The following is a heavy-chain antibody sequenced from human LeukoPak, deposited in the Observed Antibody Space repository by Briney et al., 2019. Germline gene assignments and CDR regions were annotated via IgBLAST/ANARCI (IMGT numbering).Heavy chain of an antibody. J-gene: IGHJ4*02. CDR3: TTRGIQLWPRAFGY. Sequence: GGSLRLSCAASGFTFSNAWMSWVRQAPGKGLEWVGRIKSKTDGGTTDYAAPVKGRFTISRDDSKNTLYLQMNSLKTEDTPVYYCTTRGIQLWPRAFGYWGQGTLVTVSS. D-gene: IGHD5-18*01. CDR1: GFTFSNAW. V-gene: IGHV3-15*01. CDR2: IKSKTDGGTT.